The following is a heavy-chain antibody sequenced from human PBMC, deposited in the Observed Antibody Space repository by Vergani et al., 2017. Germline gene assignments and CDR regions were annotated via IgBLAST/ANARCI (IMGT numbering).Heavy chain of an antibody. J-gene: IGHJ4*02. CDR2: ISGSGGST. CDR1: GFTFSSYT. D-gene: IGHD3-22*01. Sequence: EVQLLESGGGLVQPGGSLRLSCAASGFTFSSYTMSWVRQAPGKGLEWVSAISGSGGSTYYADSVKGRFTISRDNSKNTLYLQMNSLRAEDTAVYYCAKDLSYYDSSGYYPDWGQGTLVTVSS. V-gene: IGHV3-23*01. CDR3: AKDLSYYDSSGYYPD.